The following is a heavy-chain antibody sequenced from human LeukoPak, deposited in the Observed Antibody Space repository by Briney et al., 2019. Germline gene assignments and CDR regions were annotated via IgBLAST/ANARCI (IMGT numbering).Heavy chain of an antibody. CDR2: ISWDGGST. V-gene: IGHV3-43*01. CDR3: AKDIGYSTIIESMDV. J-gene: IGHJ6*02. Sequence: EGSLRLSCAASGFTFDDYTMHWVRQAPGKGLEWVSLISWDGGSTYYADSVKGRFTISRDNSKNSLYLQMNSLRTEDTALYYCAKDIGYSTIIESMDVWGQGTTVTVSS. D-gene: IGHD3-22*01. CDR1: GFTFDDYT.